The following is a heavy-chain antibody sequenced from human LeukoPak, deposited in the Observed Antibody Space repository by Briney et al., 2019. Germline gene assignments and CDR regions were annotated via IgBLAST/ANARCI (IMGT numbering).Heavy chain of an antibody. CDR2: ISYSGYS. V-gene: IGHV4-31*03. CDR1: GGSVSSVAYY. J-gene: IGHJ6*03. CDR3: ARKSAAGHYYIDV. D-gene: IGHD2-2*01. Sequence: SQTLSLTCTVSGGSVSSVAYYWSWIRQHPGKGLEWIGYISYSGYSEYNPSLGSRLSISVDISKNQFSLNLTSVTAADTAIYYCARKSAAGHYYIDVWGKGTTVTVSS.